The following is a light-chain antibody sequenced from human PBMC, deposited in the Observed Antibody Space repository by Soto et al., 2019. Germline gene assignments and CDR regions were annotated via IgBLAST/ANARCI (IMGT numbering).Light chain of an antibody. V-gene: IGLV3-1*01. J-gene: IGLJ2*01. CDR3: QVWDSNTVVV. Sequence: SYELTQPPSVSVSPGQTASITCSGDNLGDKFVCWYQQKPGQSPMLVMYQDTKRPSGIPERFSGSNSGNTATLTISGTQAMDEADYYCQVWDSNTVVVFGGGTKVTVL. CDR2: QDT. CDR1: NLGDKF.